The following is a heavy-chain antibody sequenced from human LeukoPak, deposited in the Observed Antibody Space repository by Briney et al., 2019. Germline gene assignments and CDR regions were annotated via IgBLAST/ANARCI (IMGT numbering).Heavy chain of an antibody. J-gene: IGHJ6*03. V-gene: IGHV4-34*01. CDR3: ARETKSYYYYYMDV. CDR1: GASISSYY. CDR2: INHSGST. D-gene: IGHD2-8*01. Sequence: KASETLSLTCTVSGASISSYYWNWIRQPPGKGLEWIGEINHSGSTNYNPSLKSRVTISVDTSKNQFSLKLSSVTAADTAVYYCARETKSYYYYYMDVWGKGTTVTISS.